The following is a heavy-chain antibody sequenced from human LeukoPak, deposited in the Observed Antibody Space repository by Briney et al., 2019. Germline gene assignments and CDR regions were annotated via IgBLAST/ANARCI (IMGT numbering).Heavy chain of an antibody. CDR1: GFTFSSYS. Sequence: PGGSLRLSCAVSGFTFSSYSMSWVRQAPGKGLEWVSSISSSGTYKYYADSVKGRFTISRDNAKNSLYLQMNSLRAEDTAVYYCARGYYDAPGYWGQGTLVTVSS. J-gene: IGHJ4*02. CDR3: ARGYYDAPGY. V-gene: IGHV3-21*01. D-gene: IGHD3-22*01. CDR2: ISSSGTYK.